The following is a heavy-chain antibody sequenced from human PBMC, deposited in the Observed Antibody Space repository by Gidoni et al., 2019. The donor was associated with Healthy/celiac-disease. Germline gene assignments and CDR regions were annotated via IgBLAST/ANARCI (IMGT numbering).Heavy chain of an antibody. CDR3: ASLHTERWLHPEYFQH. CDR2: LYYSGST. D-gene: IGHD5-12*01. CDR1: GGSISSGAYY. Sequence: QVQLQESGPGLVKPSQTLSLTCTVSGGSISSGAYYWSWIRQPPGKGLEWIGYLYYSGSTYYNPSLKSRVTISVDTSKNQFSLKLSSVTAADTAVYYCASLHTERWLHPEYFQHWGQGTLVTVSS. V-gene: IGHV4-30-4*01. J-gene: IGHJ1*01.